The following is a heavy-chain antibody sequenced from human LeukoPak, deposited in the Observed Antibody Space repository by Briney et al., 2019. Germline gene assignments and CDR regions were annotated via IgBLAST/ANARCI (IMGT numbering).Heavy chain of an antibody. CDR1: GDSINSYY. CDR2: IYTSGRT. D-gene: IGHD6-13*01. Sequence: ETLSLTCTVSGDSINSYYWSWIRQPAGKGLEWIGSIYTSGRTNYNPSLKSRVTMSVDTPKNQFSLKLSSVTAADTAVYYCARVGIGAAANYGMDVWGQGTTVIVS. J-gene: IGHJ6*02. V-gene: IGHV4-4*07. CDR3: ARVGIGAAANYGMDV.